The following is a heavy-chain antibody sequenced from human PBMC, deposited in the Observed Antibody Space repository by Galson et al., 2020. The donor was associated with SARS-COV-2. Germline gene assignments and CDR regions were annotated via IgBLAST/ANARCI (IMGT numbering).Heavy chain of an antibody. V-gene: IGHV3-30*04. CDR2: ISYDGTTN. CDR1: GFALSNSA. CDR3: AREADYHTSSWYDY. D-gene: IGHD6-13*01. J-gene: IGHJ4*02. Sequence: GSLRLSCAASGFALSNSAIHWVRQAPGKGLEWVAIISYDGTTNYKSDSVKGRFTISRDISKNTLYLQMNSLRPEDTAVYYCAREADYHTSSWYDYWGQGALVTVSS.